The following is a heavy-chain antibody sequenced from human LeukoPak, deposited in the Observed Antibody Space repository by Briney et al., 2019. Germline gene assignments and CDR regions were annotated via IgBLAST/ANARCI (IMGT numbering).Heavy chain of an antibody. D-gene: IGHD6-13*01. CDR1: GFTFSSYA. Sequence: PGGSLRLSCAASGFTFSSYAMSWVRQAPGKGLEWVSAISGSGGSTYYADSVKGRFTISRDNSKDTLYLQMNSLRAEDTAVYYCVQIYSSSWYFDYWGQGTLVTVSS. CDR3: VQIYSSSWYFDY. J-gene: IGHJ4*02. V-gene: IGHV3-23*01. CDR2: ISGSGGST.